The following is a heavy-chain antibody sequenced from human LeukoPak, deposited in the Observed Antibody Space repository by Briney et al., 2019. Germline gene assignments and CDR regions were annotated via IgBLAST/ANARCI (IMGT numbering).Heavy chain of an antibody. J-gene: IGHJ4*02. D-gene: IGHD2-15*01. CDR1: GYTFINYG. CDR2: IIPIFGTA. CDR3: ASGPGGYCSGGSCPQLDY. V-gene: IGHV1-69*06. Sequence: SVKVSCKASGYTFINYGITWVRQAPGQGLEWMGGIIPIFGTANYAQKLQGRVTITADKSPSTAYMELSSLRSEDTAVYYCASGPGGYCSGGSCPQLDYWGQGTLVTVSS.